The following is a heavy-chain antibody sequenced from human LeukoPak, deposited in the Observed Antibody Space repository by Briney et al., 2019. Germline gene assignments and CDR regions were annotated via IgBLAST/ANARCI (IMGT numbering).Heavy chain of an antibody. D-gene: IGHD3-22*01. CDR3: ARVGYDSSGYYSFFDY. Sequence: SETLSLTCTVSGGSISSYYWSWIRQPPGKGLEWIGYIYYSGSTNYNPSLKSRVTISVDTSKNQFSLKLSSVTAADTAVYYCARVGYDSSGYYSFFDYWGQGTLVTVSS. V-gene: IGHV4-59*01. J-gene: IGHJ4*02. CDR2: IYYSGST. CDR1: GGSISSYY.